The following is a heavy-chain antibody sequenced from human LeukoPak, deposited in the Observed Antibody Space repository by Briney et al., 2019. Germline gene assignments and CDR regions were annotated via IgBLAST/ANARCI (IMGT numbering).Heavy chain of an antibody. V-gene: IGHV4-4*02. CDR3: AREGGPYRPLDY. CDR2: VNLQGST. CDR1: GGSITNANY. J-gene: IGHJ4*02. Sequence: SGTLSLTCGVSGGSITNANYWTWVRQPPGKGLEWIGEVNLQGSTNYNRSLMGRVAISVDKSENHISLQLTSVTAADTAVYYCAREGGPYRPLDYSGQGTLVTVSS.